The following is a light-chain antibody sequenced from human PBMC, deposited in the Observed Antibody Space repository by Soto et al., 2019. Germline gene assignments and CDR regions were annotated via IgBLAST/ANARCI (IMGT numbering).Light chain of an antibody. CDR1: SSDVGGYKF. J-gene: IGLJ1*01. Sequence: HSELTQPASVYRSPGESLPITRKGTSSDVGGYKFVSWDQQHPGKAPKFIIYDVSIRPSGVSNRFSGSKSGNPASLTISGLQAEDEADYYCSSHTSGSHYVFGTVTKVTVL. V-gene: IGLV2-14*01. CDR3: SSHTSGSHYV. CDR2: DVS.